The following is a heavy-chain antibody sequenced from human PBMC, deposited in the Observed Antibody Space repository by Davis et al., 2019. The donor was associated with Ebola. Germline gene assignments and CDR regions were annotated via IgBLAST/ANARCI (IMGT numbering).Heavy chain of an antibody. V-gene: IGHV3-11*04. CDR3: ANLAAAGTGWFDP. CDR2: ISSSSSTI. J-gene: IGHJ5*02. CDR1: GFTFSDYY. D-gene: IGHD6-13*01. Sequence: PGGSLRLSCAASGFTFSDYYMSWIRQAPGKGLEWVSYISSSSSTIYYADSVKGRFTISRDNAKNSLYLQMNSLRDEDTAVYYCANLAAAGTGWFDPWGQGTLVTVSS.